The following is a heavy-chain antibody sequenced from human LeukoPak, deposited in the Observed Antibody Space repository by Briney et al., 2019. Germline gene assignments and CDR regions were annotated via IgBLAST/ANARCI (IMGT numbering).Heavy chain of an antibody. Sequence: ASVKVSCKAFGYTFTSYGVSWVRQAPGQWLEWMGWISAYNGNTNYAQNLQGRVTMTTDTSTSTAYLELRSLRSDDTAVYYCARGAYCGGDCSSSDAFDIWGQGTMVSVSS. V-gene: IGHV1-18*01. CDR2: ISAYNGNT. CDR3: ARGAYCGGDCSSSDAFDI. CDR1: GYTFTSYG. J-gene: IGHJ3*02. D-gene: IGHD2-21*02.